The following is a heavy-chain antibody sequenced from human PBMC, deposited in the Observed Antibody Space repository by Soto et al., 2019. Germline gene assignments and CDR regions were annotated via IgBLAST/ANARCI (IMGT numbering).Heavy chain of an antibody. CDR2: ISDSGTYI. CDR1: GFTFSRYS. V-gene: IGHV3-21*01. Sequence: PGGSLRLSCAASGFTFSRYSMNWVRQAPGKGLEWVSSISDSGTYIYYAHSVKGRFTISRDNAKNSLYLQMNSLRAEDTAVYYCARGALCIIINCFASSAFDIWGQGIMVT. J-gene: IGHJ3*02. D-gene: IGHD2-2*01. CDR3: ARGALCIIINCFASSAFDI.